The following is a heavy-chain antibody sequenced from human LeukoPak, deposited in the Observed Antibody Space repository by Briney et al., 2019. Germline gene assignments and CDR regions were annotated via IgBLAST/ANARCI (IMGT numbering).Heavy chain of an antibody. Sequence: ASVTVSCKSSGYTFTGYYMHCVRQAPGQVLEWMGWINPNSGGTNYAQKFQGRVTMTRDTSISTAYMELSRLRSDDTAVYYCARDWQWLVPRRNAFDIWGQGTMVTVSS. V-gene: IGHV1-2*02. CDR1: GYTFTGYY. J-gene: IGHJ3*02. CDR2: INPNSGGT. CDR3: ARDWQWLVPRRNAFDI. D-gene: IGHD6-19*01.